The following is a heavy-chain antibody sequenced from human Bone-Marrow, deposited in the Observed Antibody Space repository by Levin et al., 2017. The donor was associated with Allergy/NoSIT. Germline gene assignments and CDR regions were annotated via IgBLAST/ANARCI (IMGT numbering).Heavy chain of an antibody. CDR2: ISWNSDNI. D-gene: IGHD3-10*01. V-gene: IGHV3-9*01. Sequence: GGSLRLSCAASGFTFDDYAMHWVRQAPGKGLEWVAGISWNSDNIDYGDSVKGRFTISRDNGKNSLYLQMNSLRADDTAFYYCGKDGYGTGSGWPVFKWIDPWGRGTLVTVSS. CDR1: GFTFDDYA. J-gene: IGHJ5*02. CDR3: GKDGYGTGSGWPVFKWIDP.